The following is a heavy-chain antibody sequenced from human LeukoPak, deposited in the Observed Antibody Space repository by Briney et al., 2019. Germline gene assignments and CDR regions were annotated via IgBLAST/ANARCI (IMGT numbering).Heavy chain of an antibody. D-gene: IGHD5-24*01. V-gene: IGHV1-2*02. Sequence: ASVKVSCKASGYTFTGYYMHWVRQAPGQGLEWMGWINPNSGGTNYAQKFQGRVTMTRNTSISTAYMELSSLRSEDTAVYYCATTDGYNYYYWGQGTLVTVSS. CDR1: GYTFTGYY. CDR3: ATTDGYNYYY. CDR2: INPNSGGT. J-gene: IGHJ4*02.